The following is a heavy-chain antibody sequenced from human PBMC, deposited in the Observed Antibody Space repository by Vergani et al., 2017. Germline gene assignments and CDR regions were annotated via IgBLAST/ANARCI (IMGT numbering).Heavy chain of an antibody. D-gene: IGHD3-3*01. V-gene: IGHV3-30-3*01. Sequence: QVQLVESGGGVVQPGRSLRLSCAASGFTFSSYAMHWVRQAPGKGLEWVAVISYDGSNKYYADSVKGRFTISRDNSKNTLYLQMNSLRAEDTAVYYCAGEYGFWRGYYPNPGYWGQGTLVTVSS. CDR1: GFTFSSYA. CDR3: AGEYGFWRGYYPNPGY. J-gene: IGHJ4*02. CDR2: ISYDGSNK.